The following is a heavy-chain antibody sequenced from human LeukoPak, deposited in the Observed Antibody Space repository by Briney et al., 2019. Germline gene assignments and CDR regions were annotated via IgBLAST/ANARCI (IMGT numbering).Heavy chain of an antibody. Sequence: SETLSLTCAVYGGSFSGYYWSWLRQPPGKGLEWIGEINHSGSTNYNPSLKSRVTISVDTSKNQFSLKLSSVTAADTAVYYCAGLRFLEWTYYYYMDVWGKGTTVTVSS. CDR2: INHSGST. J-gene: IGHJ6*03. CDR1: GGSFSGYY. CDR3: AGLRFLEWTYYYYMDV. V-gene: IGHV4-34*01. D-gene: IGHD3-3*01.